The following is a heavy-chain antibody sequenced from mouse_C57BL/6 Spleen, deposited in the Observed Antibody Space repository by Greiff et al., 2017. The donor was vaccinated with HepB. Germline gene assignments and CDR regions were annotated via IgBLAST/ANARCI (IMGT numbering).Heavy chain of an antibody. J-gene: IGHJ2*01. D-gene: IGHD1-1*01. Sequence: VQLQESGPELVKPGASVKISCKASGYAFSSSWMNWVKQRPGKGLEWIGRIYPGDGDTNYNGKFKGKATLTADKSSSTAYMQLSSLTSEDSAVYFCARSNYYGSSYGGYFDYWGQGTTLTVSS. V-gene: IGHV1-82*01. CDR1: GYAFSSSW. CDR3: ARSNYYGSSYGGYFDY. CDR2: IYPGDGDT.